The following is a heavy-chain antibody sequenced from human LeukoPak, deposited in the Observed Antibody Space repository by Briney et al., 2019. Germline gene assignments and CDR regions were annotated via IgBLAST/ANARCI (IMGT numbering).Heavy chain of an antibody. D-gene: IGHD6-13*01. Sequence: SETLSLTCAVYGGSFSGYYWSWIRQPPGKGLEWIGEINHSGSTNYNPSLKSRVTISVDTSKNQFSLKLSSVTAADTAVYYCARDSDSSSWFDPWGQGTLVTVSS. J-gene: IGHJ5*02. CDR3: ARDSDSSSWFDP. V-gene: IGHV4-34*01. CDR1: GGSFSGYY. CDR2: INHSGST.